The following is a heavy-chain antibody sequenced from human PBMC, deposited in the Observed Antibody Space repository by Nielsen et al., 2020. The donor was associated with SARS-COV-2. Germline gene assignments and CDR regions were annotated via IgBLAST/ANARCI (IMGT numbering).Heavy chain of an antibody. CDR1: GFTFSGSA. CDR2: IRSYANEYVT. D-gene: IGHD4-23*01. CDR3: SSPTVAY. J-gene: IGHJ4*02. Sequence: LKISCVASGFTFSGSAMHWVRQASGKGLEWLGRIRSYANEYVTAYAASVKGRFTISRDDSKNTAYLQMNSLKTEDTAVYYCSSPTVAYWGQGTLVTVSS. V-gene: IGHV3-73*01.